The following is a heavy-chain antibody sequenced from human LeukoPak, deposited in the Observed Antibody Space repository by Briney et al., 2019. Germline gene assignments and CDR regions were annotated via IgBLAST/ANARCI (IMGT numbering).Heavy chain of an antibody. Sequence: ASVTVSCKASGYTFTSYGISWVRQAPGQGLEWMGWISAYNGNTNYAQKLQGRVTMTTDTSTSTAYMELRSLRSDDTAVYYCARGRITIFGVVSHGMDVWGQGTTVTVSS. D-gene: IGHD3-3*01. CDR3: ARGRITIFGVVSHGMDV. CDR2: ISAYNGNT. J-gene: IGHJ6*02. CDR1: GYTFTSYG. V-gene: IGHV1-18*01.